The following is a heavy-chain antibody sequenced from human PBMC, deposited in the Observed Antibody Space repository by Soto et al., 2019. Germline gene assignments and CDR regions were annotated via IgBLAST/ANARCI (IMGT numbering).Heavy chain of an antibody. CDR2: IKGDGSRT. J-gene: IGHJ4*02. Sequence: GGSLRLSCAASGFTLSSYWMHWVRQAPGKGLVWVSGIKGDGSRTAYADSVKGRLTISSDNAKNTLYLEMNSLRVEDTAVYYCTSAYDTRIWGRGSLVTVSS. CDR3: TSAYDTRI. CDR1: GFTLSSYW. D-gene: IGHD3-9*01. V-gene: IGHV3-74*01.